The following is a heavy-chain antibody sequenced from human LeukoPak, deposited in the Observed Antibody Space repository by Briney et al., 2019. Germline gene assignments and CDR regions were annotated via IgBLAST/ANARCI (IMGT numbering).Heavy chain of an antibody. J-gene: IGHJ4*02. CDR1: GFTFSSYA. Sequence: PGGSLRLSCAASGFTFSSYAMSWVRQAPGRGLEWVSAISGSGGSTYYADSVKGRFTISRDNSKNTLYLQMNSLRAEDTAVYYCAKGYSYGTRRDYWGQGTLVTVSS. V-gene: IGHV3-23*01. D-gene: IGHD5-18*01. CDR2: ISGSGGST. CDR3: AKGYSYGTRRDY.